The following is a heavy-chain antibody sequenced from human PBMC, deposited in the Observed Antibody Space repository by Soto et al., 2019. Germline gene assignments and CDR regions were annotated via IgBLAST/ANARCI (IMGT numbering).Heavy chain of an antibody. CDR2: ISYDGNNK. CDR3: AKGVGGGAGGVAGQLDYFDH. CDR1: GFTFSTYG. V-gene: IGHV3-30*18. D-gene: IGHD6-19*01. Sequence: PVGSLRLSCAASGFTFSTYGMHWVRQAPGKGLEWVAVISYDGNNKYFADSVKGRFTISRGNSENTLSLHMNSLRTEDTAVYYCAKGVGGGAGGVAGQLDYFDHWGQGTLVTVSS. J-gene: IGHJ4*02.